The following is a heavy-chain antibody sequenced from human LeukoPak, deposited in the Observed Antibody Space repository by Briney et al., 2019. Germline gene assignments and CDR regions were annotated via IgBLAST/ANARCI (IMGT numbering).Heavy chain of an antibody. CDR3: ARGCGGSPGCYIIDK. CDR1: GFTSSSHG. D-gene: IGHD2-21*01. CDR2: IWNDGSDQ. J-gene: IGHJ4*02. Sequence: GGSLRLSCEASGFTSSSHGMHWVRQPPGKGLEWVGVIWNDGSDQYYGDSVRGRFTVSRDNLKSTLYLQMDSLRAEDTAVYYCARGCGGSPGCYIIDKWGQGTLVTVSS. V-gene: IGHV3-33*01.